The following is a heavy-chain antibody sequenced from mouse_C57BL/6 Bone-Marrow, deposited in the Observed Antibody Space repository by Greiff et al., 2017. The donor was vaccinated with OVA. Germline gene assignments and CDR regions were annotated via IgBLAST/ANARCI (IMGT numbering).Heavy chain of an antibody. V-gene: IGHV2-2*01. J-gene: IGHJ3*01. D-gene: IGHD1-1*01. CDR1: GFSFTSSG. Sequence: VQLHQSGPGLVKPSQRLSITCTVSGFSFTSSGVHWVRQSPGTGLEWLGVIWSGGSTDSNAAFIPSMSISKYNSKSQVCYKMNSLQADDTAIYYCARNRVTTVGPAGFAYGGQGTLVTVSA. CDR3: ARNRVTTVGPAGFAY. CDR2: IWSGGST.